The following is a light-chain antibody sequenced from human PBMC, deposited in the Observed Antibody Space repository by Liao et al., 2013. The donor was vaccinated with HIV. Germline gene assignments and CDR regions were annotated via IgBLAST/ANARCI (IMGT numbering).Light chain of an antibody. CDR2: QDN. J-gene: IGLJ2*01. CDR1: RLGDKY. Sequence: SYELTQPPSVSVSPGQTVSITCSGDRLGDKYVSWYQQRPGQSPVLVIYQDNKRPSGIPERFSGSNSGNTATLTISGTQAMDEADYYCQAWDSSTEVFGGGTKLTVL. CDR3: QAWDSSTEV. V-gene: IGLV3-1*01.